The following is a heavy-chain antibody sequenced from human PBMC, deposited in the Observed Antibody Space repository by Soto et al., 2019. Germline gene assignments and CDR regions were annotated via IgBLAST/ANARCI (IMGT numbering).Heavy chain of an antibody. CDR2: IIPIFGTA. CDR1: GGTFSSYA. D-gene: IGHD5-18*01. Sequence: QVQLVQSGAEVKKPGSSVKVSCKASGGTFSSYAISWVRQAPGQGLEWMGGIIPIFGTANYAQKFQGRVTITADKSTSTAYMELSSLRSEDTAVYYCARHPVDTDMVTGRYYYYGMDVWGQGTTVTVSS. CDR3: ARHPVDTDMVTGRYYYYGMDV. V-gene: IGHV1-69*06. J-gene: IGHJ6*02.